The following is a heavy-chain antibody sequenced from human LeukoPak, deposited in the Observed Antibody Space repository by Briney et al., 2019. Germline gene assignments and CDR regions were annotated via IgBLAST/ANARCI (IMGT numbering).Heavy chain of an antibody. Sequence: PSETLSLTCSVSGVSISSSSYYWGSIRQPPGKGLEWIATIYDSGTTYYNPSLKSRVTISIDTSKTQFSLKLSSVTAADTAVYYCARHPRSRGYNYGFDAFNIWGQGTMVTVSS. V-gene: IGHV4-39*01. CDR2: IYDSGTT. J-gene: IGHJ3*02. CDR3: ARHPRSRGYNYGFDAFNI. D-gene: IGHD5-18*01. CDR1: GVSISSSSYY.